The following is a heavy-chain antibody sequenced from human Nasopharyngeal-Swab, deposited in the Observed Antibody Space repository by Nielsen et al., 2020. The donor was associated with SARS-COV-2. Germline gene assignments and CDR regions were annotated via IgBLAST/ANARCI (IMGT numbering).Heavy chain of an antibody. J-gene: IGHJ4*02. CDR3: ARGGCDYLPIDS. CDR2: ISGSNTYT. CDR1: GLTFSDYY. D-gene: IGHD4-17*01. Sequence: GGSLRLSCAASGLTFSDYYMSWIRQAPGKGLEWLSYISGSNTYTNYADSVKGRFTVSRDNAKNSLFLQMNSLRAEDMAVYYCARGGCDYLPIDSWGQGTLVTVSS. V-gene: IGHV3-11*05.